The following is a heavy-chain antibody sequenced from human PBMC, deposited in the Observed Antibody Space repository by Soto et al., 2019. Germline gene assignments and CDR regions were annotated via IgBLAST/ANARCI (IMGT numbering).Heavy chain of an antibody. J-gene: IGHJ3*01. CDR1: GFTFSASA. CDR2: IKNKADNYAT. Sequence: VQLVESGGGLVQPGGSLKLSCAASGFTFSASALHWVRQASGKGLEWVGHIKNKADNYATTYGASMKGRVTVSRDDSKNTSYLQMNSLTTEDTAVYYCVRRGGLLAEAFDVWGQGTMVNVSS. CDR3: VRRGGLLAEAFDV. V-gene: IGHV3-73*01. D-gene: IGHD5-12*01.